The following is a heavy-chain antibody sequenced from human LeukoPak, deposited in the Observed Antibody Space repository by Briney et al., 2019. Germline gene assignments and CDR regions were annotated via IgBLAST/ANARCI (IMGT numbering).Heavy chain of an antibody. CDR2: IYYSGSN. Sequence: SETLSLTCTVSGGSISSYYWSWLRQPPGKGLGWLGYIYYSGSNNYNPSLKTRVTISVDTSKNQFSLKLSSVTAADTAVYYCARDGRPYYDILTGYQGNDAFDIWGQGTMVTVSS. J-gene: IGHJ3*02. D-gene: IGHD3-9*01. CDR3: ARDGRPYYDILTGYQGNDAFDI. CDR1: GGSISSYY. V-gene: IGHV4-59*01.